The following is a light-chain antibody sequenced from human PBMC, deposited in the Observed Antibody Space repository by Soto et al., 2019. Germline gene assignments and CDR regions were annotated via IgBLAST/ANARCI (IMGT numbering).Light chain of an antibody. V-gene: IGLV1-40*01. Sequence: QAVVTQPPSVSGAPGQRATISCTGSSSNIGAGYDVHWYQQLPGTAPRLLVCGNTNRPSGVPDRFSGSKSATSASLAITGLQAEDEADYYCQSYDSSLSVVFGGGTKVTVL. CDR2: GNT. J-gene: IGLJ2*01. CDR3: QSYDSSLSVV. CDR1: SSNIGAGYD.